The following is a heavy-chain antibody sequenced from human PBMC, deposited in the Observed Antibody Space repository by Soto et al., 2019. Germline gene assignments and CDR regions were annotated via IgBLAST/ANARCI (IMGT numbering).Heavy chain of an antibody. CDR1: GYLFTSYY. CDR2: VNPNSGGV. V-gene: IGHV1-46*01. Sequence: ASVKVSCKASGYLFTSYYMHWVRQAPGQGPEWMGIVNPNSGGVNYAQKFQGRVTMTRDTSASTVYMELSSLRSEDTVVYYCARAIKVNWNPDHWGQGTLVTVSS. J-gene: IGHJ4*02. D-gene: IGHD1-20*01. CDR3: ARAIKVNWNPDH.